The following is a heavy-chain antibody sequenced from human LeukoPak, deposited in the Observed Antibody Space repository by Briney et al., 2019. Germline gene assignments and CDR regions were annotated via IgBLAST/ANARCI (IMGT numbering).Heavy chain of an antibody. CDR2: IKSKTDGGTT. CDR3: IKVGSTGCYDY. D-gene: IGHD2-2*01. J-gene: IGHJ4*02. CDR1: GFTFSNAW. Sequence: PAGSLRLSCAASGFTFSNAWMSWVRQAPGKGLEWVGRIKSKTDGGTTDYAAPVKGRFTISRDDSKNTLYLQMNSLETEDTAVYYCIKVGSTGCYDYWGQGTLVTVSS. V-gene: IGHV3-15*01.